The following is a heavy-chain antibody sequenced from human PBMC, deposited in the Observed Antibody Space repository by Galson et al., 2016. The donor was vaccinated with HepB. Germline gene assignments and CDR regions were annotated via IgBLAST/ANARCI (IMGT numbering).Heavy chain of an antibody. D-gene: IGHD1-14*01. Sequence: SLRLSCAASGFVFSKFAMRWVRQAPGKGLEWVSTISNDGVNTYYADSVKGRFTVSRDNSRNTLYLQMNSLRADDTGVYYCAKGTTDLGDDWGQGIVVTVSS. CDR1: GFVFSKFA. V-gene: IGHV3-23*01. CDR3: AKGTTDLGDD. J-gene: IGHJ4*02. CDR2: ISNDGVNT.